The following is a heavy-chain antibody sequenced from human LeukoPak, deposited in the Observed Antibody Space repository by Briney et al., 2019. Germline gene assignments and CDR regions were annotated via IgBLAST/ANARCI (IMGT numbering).Heavy chain of an antibody. D-gene: IGHD5-18*01. J-gene: IGHJ4*02. CDR1: GYTFTGYY. Sequence: ASVKVSCKASGYTFTGYYMHWVRQAPGQGLEWMGWINPNSGGTNYAQKFQGRVTMTRDTSISTAYMELSRLRSDDTAVYYCARADVDTAMAPLYWGQGALVTVSS. CDR2: INPNSGGT. CDR3: ARADVDTAMAPLY. V-gene: IGHV1-2*02.